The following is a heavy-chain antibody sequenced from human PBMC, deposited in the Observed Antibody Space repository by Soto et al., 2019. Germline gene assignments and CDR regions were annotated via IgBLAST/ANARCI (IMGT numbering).Heavy chain of an antibody. J-gene: IGHJ6*02. V-gene: IGHV1-69*06. Sequence: GASVKVSCKASGCTFSSYAISCVRQAPGQVLEWMGGIIPIFGTANYAQKFQGRVTITADKSTSTAYMELSSLRSEDTAVYYCARGLTTVTGYYYYGMDVWGQGTTVTVSS. CDR1: GCTFSSYA. CDR3: ARGLTTVTGYYYYGMDV. D-gene: IGHD4-17*01. CDR2: IIPIFGTA.